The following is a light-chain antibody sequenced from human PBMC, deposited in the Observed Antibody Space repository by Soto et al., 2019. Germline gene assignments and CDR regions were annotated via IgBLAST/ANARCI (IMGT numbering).Light chain of an antibody. Sequence: QSALTQPASVSGSPGQSITISCTGSSSDVGAYNYDSWYQQYHPGEAPKLIIYDVSHRPAGVSNRFSGSKSGNTASLTISGLQTEDEADYYRSSYTRAATYVFGTGTKVTV. V-gene: IGLV2-14*03. CDR2: DVS. J-gene: IGLJ1*01. CDR1: SSDVGAYNY. CDR3: SSYTRAATYV.